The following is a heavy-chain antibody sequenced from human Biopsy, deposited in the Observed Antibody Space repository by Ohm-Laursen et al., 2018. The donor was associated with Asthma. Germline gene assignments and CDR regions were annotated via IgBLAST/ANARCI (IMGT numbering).Heavy chain of an antibody. Sequence: SLRLSCTASGFSFSNFAIHWVRQAPGKGLEWVGVISKDASTQDYADSVKGRFTMASDNSKNTLDLQMNSLREEDTAVYYCVRDGTDDAFDIWGQGTVVSVSS. V-gene: IGHV3-30*01. CDR1: GFSFSNFA. CDR2: ISKDASTQ. J-gene: IGHJ3*02. D-gene: IGHD1-1*01. CDR3: VRDGTDDAFDI.